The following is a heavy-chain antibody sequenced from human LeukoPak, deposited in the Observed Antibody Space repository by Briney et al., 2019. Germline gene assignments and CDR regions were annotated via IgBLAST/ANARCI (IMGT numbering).Heavy chain of an antibody. CDR2: IYYSGST. J-gene: IGHJ4*02. D-gene: IGHD6-6*01. Sequence: PWETLALTCTVSGGSISSSSYYWGWIRQPPGKGLEWIGSIYYSGSTYYNPSLKSRVTISVDTSKNQFSLKLSSVTAADTAVYYCARGVEYSSSSFFDYWGQGTLVTVSS. V-gene: IGHV4-39*01. CDR1: GGSISSSSYY. CDR3: ARGVEYSSSSFFDY.